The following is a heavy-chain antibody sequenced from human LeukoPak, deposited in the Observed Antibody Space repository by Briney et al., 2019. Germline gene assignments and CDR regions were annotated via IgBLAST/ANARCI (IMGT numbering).Heavy chain of an antibody. Sequence: SETLSLTCTVSGGSISSYYWSWIRQPPGKGLEWIGYIYYSGSTYYNPSLKSRVTISVDTSKNQFSLKLSSVTAADTAVYYCARGRIVYYYGMDVWGQGTTVTVSS. CDR2: IYYSGST. J-gene: IGHJ6*02. CDR1: GGSISSYY. V-gene: IGHV4-59*12. CDR3: ARGRIVYYYGMDV. D-gene: IGHD3-22*01.